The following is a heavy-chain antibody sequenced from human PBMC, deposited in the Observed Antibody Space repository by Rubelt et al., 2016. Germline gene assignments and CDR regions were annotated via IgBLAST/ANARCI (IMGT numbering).Heavy chain of an antibody. J-gene: IGHJ6*03. D-gene: IGHD3-3*01. CDR3: ARGLVTIFGVVISYYYYMDV. V-gene: IGHV4-34*01. Sequence: PSLKSRVTISVDTSKNQFSLKLSSVTAADTAVYYCARGLVTIFGVVISYYYYMDVWGKGTTVTVSS.